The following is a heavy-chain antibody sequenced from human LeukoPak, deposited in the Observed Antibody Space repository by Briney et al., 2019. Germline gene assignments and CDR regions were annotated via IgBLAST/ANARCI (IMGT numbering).Heavy chain of an antibody. CDR1: GGTFSIYG. J-gene: IGHJ4*02. Sequence: WASVKVSCKASGGTFSIYGISWVRQAPGQGLEWMGWISAYNGNTNYAQKLQGRVTMTTDTSTSTAYMELRSLRSDDTAVYYCARDEVHYGGNSHWGQGTLVTVSS. V-gene: IGHV1-18*01. CDR3: ARDEVHYGGNSH. CDR2: ISAYNGNT. D-gene: IGHD4-23*01.